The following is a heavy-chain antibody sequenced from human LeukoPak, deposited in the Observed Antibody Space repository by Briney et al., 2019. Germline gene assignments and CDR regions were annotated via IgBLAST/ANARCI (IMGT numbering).Heavy chain of an antibody. J-gene: IGHJ4*02. D-gene: IGHD5-12*01. CDR1: GGSINSYY. CDR2: IYTIGTT. Sequence: SETLSLTCTVSGGSINSYYWSWIRQPAGKGLEWIGRIYTIGTTNYNPSLKSRVTMSVDTSKNQFSLKLSPVTAADTAVYYCARAYSDYDQYFDYWGQGTLVTVSS. V-gene: IGHV4-4*07. CDR3: ARAYSDYDQYFDY.